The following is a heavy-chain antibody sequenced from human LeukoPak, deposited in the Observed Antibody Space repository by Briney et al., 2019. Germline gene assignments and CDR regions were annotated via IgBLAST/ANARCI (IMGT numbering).Heavy chain of an antibody. CDR2: IHYSGST. V-gene: IGHV4-59*08. Sequence: SETLPLTCTVSGGSISSYYWSWIRQPPGKGLEWIGYIHYSGSTKYNPSLKSRVTISADTSKNQFSLTLGSVSATDTAVYYCASPRGFSYGYFDYWGQGTLVTVSS. D-gene: IGHD5-18*01. CDR3: ASPRGFSYGYFDY. CDR1: GGSISSYY. J-gene: IGHJ4*02.